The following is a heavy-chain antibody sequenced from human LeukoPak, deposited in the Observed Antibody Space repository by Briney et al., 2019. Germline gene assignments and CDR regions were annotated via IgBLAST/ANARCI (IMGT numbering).Heavy chain of an antibody. D-gene: IGHD3-10*01. CDR2: IYSGGST. Sequence: GGSLRLSCAASGFTVSSNYMSWVRQAPGKGLEWVSVIYSGGSTYYADSVKGRFTISRDNSKNTLYLQMNSLRAEDTAVYYCASHMVRGSYYYYGMDVWGQGTTATVSS. J-gene: IGHJ6*02. CDR3: ASHMVRGSYYYYGMDV. V-gene: IGHV3-53*01. CDR1: GFTVSSNY.